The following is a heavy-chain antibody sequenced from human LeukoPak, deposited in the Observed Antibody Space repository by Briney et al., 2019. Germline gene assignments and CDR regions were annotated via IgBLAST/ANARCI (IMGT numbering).Heavy chain of an antibody. J-gene: IGHJ4*02. D-gene: IGHD6-19*01. CDR1: GYSISSGYY. CDR2: IYHSGST. V-gene: IGHV4-38-2*01. CDR3: ARGAIAVGSSFDY. Sequence: SETLSLTCAVSGYSISSGYYRGWIRQPPGKGLEWIGSIYHSGSTYYNPSLKSRVTISVDTSKNQFSLKLSSVTAADTAVYYCARGAIAVGSSFDYWGQGTLVTVSS.